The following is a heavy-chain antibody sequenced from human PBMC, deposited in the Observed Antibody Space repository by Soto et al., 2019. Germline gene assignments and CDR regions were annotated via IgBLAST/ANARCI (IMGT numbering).Heavy chain of an antibody. CDR3: ARHGAFFDY. J-gene: IGHJ4*02. CDR2: IFPGDSDT. Sequence: LKISCKGSGYTFTSQWMAWVRQMPGKGLEWMGMIFPGDSDTRYSPSFQGQVTISADKSISTAYLQWSSLKASDTAMYFCARHGAFFDYWGQGTLVTVSS. D-gene: IGHD3-16*01. V-gene: IGHV5-51*01. CDR1: GYTFTSQW.